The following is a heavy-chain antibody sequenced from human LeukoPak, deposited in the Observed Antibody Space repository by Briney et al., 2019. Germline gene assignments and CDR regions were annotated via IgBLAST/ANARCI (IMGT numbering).Heavy chain of an antibody. J-gene: IGHJ4*02. CDR3: ARLKYCTNGVCYAGFDY. Sequence: PGGSLRLSCAASGFTFSSYAMHWVRQAPGKELEWVAVISYDGSNKYYADSVKGRFTISRDNSKNTLYLQMNSLRAEDTAVYYCARLKYCTNGVCYAGFDYWGQGTLVTVSS. D-gene: IGHD2-8*01. CDR1: GFTFSSYA. V-gene: IGHV3-30-3*01. CDR2: ISYDGSNK.